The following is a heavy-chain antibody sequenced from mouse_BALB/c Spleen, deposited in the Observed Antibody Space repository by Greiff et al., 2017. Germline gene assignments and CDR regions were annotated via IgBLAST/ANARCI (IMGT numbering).Heavy chain of an antibody. J-gene: IGHJ2*01. CDR1: GYTFTSYT. V-gene: IGHV1-4*02. CDR2: INPSSGYT. Sequence: QVQLKESAAELARPGASVKMSCKASGYTFTSYTMHWVKQRPRQGLEWIGYINPSSGYTEYNQKFKDKTTLTADKSSSTAYMQLSSLTSEDSAVYYCAKIYYYGSSYYFDYWGQGTTLTVSS. D-gene: IGHD1-1*01. CDR3: AKIYYYGSSYYFDY.